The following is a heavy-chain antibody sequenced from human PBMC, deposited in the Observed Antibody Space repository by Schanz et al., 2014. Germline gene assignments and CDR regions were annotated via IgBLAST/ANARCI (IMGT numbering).Heavy chain of an antibody. J-gene: IGHJ4*02. CDR2: IGGSGDST. V-gene: IGHV3-23*04. D-gene: IGHD3-3*02. CDR3: AKHFRSSAVNDY. Sequence: VQLVDSGGGLVQPGGSLRLSCAASGFTFSNHALSWVRQAPGKGLELVSGIGGSGDSTHYADSVKGRFIISRDNSKKTLYLQLSSLRAESASVYCCAKHFRSSAVNDYWGQGTLVTVSS. CDR1: GFTFSNHA.